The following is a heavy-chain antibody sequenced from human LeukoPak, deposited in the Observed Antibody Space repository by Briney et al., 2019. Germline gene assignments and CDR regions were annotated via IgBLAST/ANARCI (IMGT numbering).Heavy chain of an antibody. J-gene: IGHJ3*02. D-gene: IGHD6-19*01. Sequence: GSSVKVSCKASGGTFSSYAISWVRQAPGQGLEWRGGIIPIFGTANYAQKFQGRVTITADESTSTAYVELSSLRSEDTAVYYCARLGDHSSGWYDGVSATKNVRAFDIWGQGTMVTVSS. V-gene: IGHV1-69*01. CDR1: GGTFSSYA. CDR3: ARLGDHSSGWYDGVSATKNVRAFDI. CDR2: IIPIFGTA.